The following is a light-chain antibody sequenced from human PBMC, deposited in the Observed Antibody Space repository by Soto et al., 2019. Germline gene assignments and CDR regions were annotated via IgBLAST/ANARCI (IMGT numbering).Light chain of an antibody. CDR1: QNVKTR. V-gene: IGKV3-15*01. Sequence: KVMTQSPATLSVSPGERATLSCRASQNVKTRLAWYQQKPGQAPRLLIHDAFTRATGIPAGFSGSASGTEFTLTISSLQSEDFAVYYCQQYDEWPLTFGGGTKVDIK. CDR2: DAF. CDR3: QQYDEWPLT. J-gene: IGKJ4*01.